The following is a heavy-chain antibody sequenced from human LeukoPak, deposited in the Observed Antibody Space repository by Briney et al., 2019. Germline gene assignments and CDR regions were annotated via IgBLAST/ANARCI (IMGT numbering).Heavy chain of an antibody. Sequence: GASVKVSCKASGGTFSSYAISWVRQAPGQGLEWMGWVNPNSGDTYYPQKFQGRVTMTRDTSISTGYIELSRLRSDDTAVYYCARGRRILVGDTNAGDFFDFWGQGTLVTVSS. V-gene: IGHV1-2*02. CDR2: VNPNSGDT. CDR3: ARGRRILVGDTNAGDFFDF. D-gene: IGHD1-26*01. CDR1: GGTFSSYA. J-gene: IGHJ4*02.